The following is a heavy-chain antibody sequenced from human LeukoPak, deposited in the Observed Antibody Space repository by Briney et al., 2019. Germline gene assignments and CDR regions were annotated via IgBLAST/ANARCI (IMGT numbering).Heavy chain of an antibody. CDR1: GYTFTSYG. V-gene: IGHV1-2*02. D-gene: IGHD3-16*02. J-gene: IGHJ6*03. Sequence: GASVKVSCKASGYTFTSYGISWVRQAPGQGLEWMGWINPNSGGTNYAQKFQGRVTMTRDTSISTAYMELSRLRSDDTAVYYCARDEGYPYYYMDVWGKGTTVTISS. CDR2: INPNSGGT. CDR3: ARDEGYPYYYMDV.